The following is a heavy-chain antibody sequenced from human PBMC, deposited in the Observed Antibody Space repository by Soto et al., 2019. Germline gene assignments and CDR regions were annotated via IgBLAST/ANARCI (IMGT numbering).Heavy chain of an antibody. CDR3: ARALWFGGSHAFDI. CDR1: GFTFSSYS. CDR2: ISSSSSYI. J-gene: IGHJ3*02. Sequence: EVQLVESGGGLVKPGGSLRLSCAASGFTFSSYSMNWVRQAPGKGLEWVSSISSSSSYIYYADSVKGRFTISRDNAKNSLYLQMNSLRAEDMAVYYCARALWFGGSHAFDIWGQGTMVTVSS. V-gene: IGHV3-21*01. D-gene: IGHD3-10*01.